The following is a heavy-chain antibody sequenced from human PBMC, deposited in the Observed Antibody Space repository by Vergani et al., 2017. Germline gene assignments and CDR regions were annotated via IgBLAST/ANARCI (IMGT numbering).Heavy chain of an antibody. J-gene: IGHJ5*02. CDR2: INPSGGST. CDR3: ARDQVGVVPAATPHNWFDP. CDR1: GYTFTSYY. D-gene: IGHD2-2*02. V-gene: IGHV1-46*01. Sequence: QVQLVQSGAEVKKPGASVKVSCKASGYTFTSYYMHWVRQAPGQGLEWMGIINPSGGSTSYAQKFQGRVTMTRDTSTSTVYMELSSLRSEETAVYYCARDQVGVVPAATPHNWFDPWGQGTLVTVSS.